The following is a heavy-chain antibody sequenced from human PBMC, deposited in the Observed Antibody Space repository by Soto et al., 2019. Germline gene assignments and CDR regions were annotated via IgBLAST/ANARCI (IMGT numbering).Heavy chain of an antibody. CDR1: GWSFSGYY. V-gene: IGHV4-34*01. J-gene: IGHJ5*02. CDR3: ARGKSPKMVRGVIISWFDP. Sequence: PSETLSLACAVYGWSFSGYYWSWIRQPPGKGLEWIGEINHSGSTNYNPSLKSRVTISVDTSKNQFSLKLSSVTAADTAVYYCARGKSPKMVRGVIISWFDPWGQGTLVT. D-gene: IGHD3-10*01. CDR2: INHSGST.